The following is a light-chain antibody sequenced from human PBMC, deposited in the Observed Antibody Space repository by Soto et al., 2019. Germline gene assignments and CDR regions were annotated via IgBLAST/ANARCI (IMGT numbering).Light chain of an antibody. Sequence: SALTQPASVSGSPGQSVTISCTATTSDIGHYNYVSWYQQHPGKAPKLVIYEVSNRPLGVSSRYSGSKSGNTASLTISGLQAEDEADYYCSSYRSTITVFGGGTKLTVL. CDR2: EVS. V-gene: IGLV2-14*01. CDR3: SSYRSTITV. J-gene: IGLJ3*02. CDR1: TSDIGHYNY.